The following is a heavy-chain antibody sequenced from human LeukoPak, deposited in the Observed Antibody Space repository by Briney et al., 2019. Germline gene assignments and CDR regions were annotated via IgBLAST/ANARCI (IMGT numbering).Heavy chain of an antibody. CDR1: GLTFTTYP. Sequence: GGSLSPSGQASGLTFTTYPMNGVRQAPGRGLDGFSAISGSGGSTYYADSVKGRFTISRDNSKNTLYLQMNSLRAEDTAVFYCAKDDYTFWSGYGYWGQGTLVTVSS. J-gene: IGHJ4*02. V-gene: IGHV3-23*01. CDR3: AKDDYTFWSGYGY. D-gene: IGHD3-3*01. CDR2: ISGSGGST.